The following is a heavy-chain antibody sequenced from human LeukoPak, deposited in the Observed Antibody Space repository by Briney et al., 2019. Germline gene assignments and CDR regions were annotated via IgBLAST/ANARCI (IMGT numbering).Heavy chain of an antibody. D-gene: IGHD1-26*01. CDR1: GFTFSSYW. J-gene: IGHJ4*02. Sequence: GGSLRLSCAVSGFTFSSYWMHWVRQAPGKGLVWVSRINSDGSRINYADSVKGRFTISRDNGKNTLFLQMNSLRAEDTAVYYCAKDPRYSGSYYFDYWGQGTLVTVSS. CDR2: INSDGSRI. CDR3: AKDPRYSGSYYFDY. V-gene: IGHV3-74*01.